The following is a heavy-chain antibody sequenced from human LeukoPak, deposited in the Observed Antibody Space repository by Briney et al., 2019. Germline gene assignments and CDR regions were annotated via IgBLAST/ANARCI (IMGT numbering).Heavy chain of an antibody. CDR3: AREGDYGKYYYYGMDV. CDR2: IYTSGST. D-gene: IGHD4-17*01. Sequence: PSETLSLTCTASGGSISSYYWSWIRQPAGKGLEWIGRIYTSGSTNYNPSLKSRVTMSVDTSKNQFSLKLSSVTAADTAVYYCAREGDYGKYYYYGMDVWGQGTTVTVSS. J-gene: IGHJ6*02. V-gene: IGHV4-4*07. CDR1: GGSISSYY.